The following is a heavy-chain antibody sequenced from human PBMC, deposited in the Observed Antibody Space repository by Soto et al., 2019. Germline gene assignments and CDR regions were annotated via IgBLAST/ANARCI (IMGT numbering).Heavy chain of an antibody. D-gene: IGHD3-16*02. V-gene: IGHV1-69*13. J-gene: IGHJ6*02. CDR3: ARGELYDYVWGSYRYDYYYYYGMDV. CDR2: IIPIFGTA. CDR1: GGTFSSYA. Sequence: GASVKVSCKASGGTFSSYAISWVRQAPGQGLEWMGGIIPIFGTANYAQKFQGRVTITADESTSTAYMELSSLRSEDTAVYYCARGELYDYVWGSYRYDYYYYYGMDVWGQGTTVTVSS.